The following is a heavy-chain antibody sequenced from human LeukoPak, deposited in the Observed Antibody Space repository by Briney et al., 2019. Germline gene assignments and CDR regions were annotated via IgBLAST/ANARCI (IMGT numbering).Heavy chain of an antibody. CDR3: AKGQYGDYDY. Sequence: GGSLRLSCAASGFTFSSYAMSWVRQAPGKGLEGVSAISVSRRSTYYADSVKGRFTISRDDSKNTLYLQMNTLRGEDTAVYSCAKGQYGDYDYWGQGALVTVSS. J-gene: IGHJ4*02. D-gene: IGHD4-17*01. V-gene: IGHV3-23*01. CDR1: GFTFSSYA. CDR2: ISVSRRST.